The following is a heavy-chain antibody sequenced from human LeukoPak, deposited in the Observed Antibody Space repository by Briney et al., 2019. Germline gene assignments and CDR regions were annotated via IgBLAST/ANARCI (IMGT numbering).Heavy chain of an antibody. J-gene: IGHJ4*02. D-gene: IGHD2-15*01. Sequence: SETLSLTCTVSGGSISSSSYYWGWIRQPPGKGLEWIGSIYYSGSTYYNPSLKSRVTISVDTSKNQFSLKLSSVTAADTAVYYCARLRLREGIGYWGQGTLVTVSS. CDR3: ARLRLREGIGY. V-gene: IGHV4-39*07. CDR2: IYYSGST. CDR1: GGSISSSSYY.